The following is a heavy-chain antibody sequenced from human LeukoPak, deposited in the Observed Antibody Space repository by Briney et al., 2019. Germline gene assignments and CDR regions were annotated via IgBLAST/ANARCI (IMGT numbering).Heavy chain of an antibody. Sequence: ASVKVSCKASGYTFTDYYMHWVRQAPGQGLEWMGWINPSSGGTNYAQKFQGRVTVTRDASISTAYMDLSRLRSDDTAVYYCARAGVWDYSDSSGYHNAAFDIWGQGTMVTVSS. CDR1: GYTFTDYY. CDR2: INPSSGGT. CDR3: ARAGVWDYSDSSGYHNAAFDI. J-gene: IGHJ3*02. V-gene: IGHV1-2*02. D-gene: IGHD3-22*01.